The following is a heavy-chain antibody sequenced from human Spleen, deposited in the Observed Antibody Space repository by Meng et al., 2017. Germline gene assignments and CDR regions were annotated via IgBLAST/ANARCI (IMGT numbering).Heavy chain of an antibody. CDR3: ARGPTTMAHDFDY. D-gene: IGHD4-11*01. Sequence: SETLSLTCVVSGGSISDYYWSWFRQPPGKGLEWIGEINHSGSTTYNPPLQSRATITVDTSQNNLSLKLGSVTAADSAVYCCARGPTTMAHDFDYWGQGTLVTVSS. CDR2: INHSGST. CDR1: GGSISDYY. J-gene: IGHJ4*02. V-gene: IGHV4-34*01.